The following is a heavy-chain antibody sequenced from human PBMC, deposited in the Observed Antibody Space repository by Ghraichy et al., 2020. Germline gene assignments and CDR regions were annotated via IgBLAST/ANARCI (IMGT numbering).Heavy chain of an antibody. V-gene: IGHV3-23*01. CDR3: AKALGARRVYFFDY. D-gene: IGHD1-26*01. CDR1: GFTFSSHG. CDR2: ISGSGGST. J-gene: IGHJ4*02. Sequence: GGSLRLSCAASGFTFSSHGMSWVRQAPGKGLEWVSVISGSGGSTYYADSVEGRFTISRDNSKNTLFLQMSSLRAEDTAIYYCAKALGARRVYFFDYWGQGTLVTVSS.